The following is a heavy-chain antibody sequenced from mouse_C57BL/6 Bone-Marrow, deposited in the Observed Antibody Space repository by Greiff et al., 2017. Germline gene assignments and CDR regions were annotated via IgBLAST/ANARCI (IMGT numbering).Heavy chain of an antibody. V-gene: IGHV5-6*01. CDR2: ISSGGSYT. CDR1: GFTFSSYG. Sequence: EVQRVESGGDLVKPGGSLKLSCAASGFTFSSYGMSWVRQTPDKRLEWVATISSGGSYTYYPDSVKGRFTISRDNAKNTLYRQMRRLKSEDTAMYYCARDHYYGSSRYAMDYWGQGTSVTVSS. CDR3: ARDHYYGSSRYAMDY. J-gene: IGHJ4*01. D-gene: IGHD1-1*01.